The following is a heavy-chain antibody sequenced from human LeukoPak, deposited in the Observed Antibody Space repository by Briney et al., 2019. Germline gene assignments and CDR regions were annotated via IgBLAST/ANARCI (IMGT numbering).Heavy chain of an antibody. CDR1: GGSISSGSYY. CDR3: AKDPGAPNAYSTGD. CDR2: IHYSGST. J-gene: IGHJ4*02. D-gene: IGHD6-25*01. Sequence: SETLSLTCTVSGGSISSGSYYWSWIRQYPGQGLEWIGYIHYSGSTFYNPSLKSRVTISVDVSRNQFSLKLSSVTAADTAVYYCAKDPGAPNAYSTGDWGQGTLVTVSS. V-gene: IGHV4-31*03.